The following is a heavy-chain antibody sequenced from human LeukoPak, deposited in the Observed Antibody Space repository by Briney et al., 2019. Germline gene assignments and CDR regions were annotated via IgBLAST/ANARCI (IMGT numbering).Heavy chain of an antibody. V-gene: IGHV3-21*01. Sequence: GGTLRLSCAASGFTFSSYGMNWFRQAPGRGLEWVSSISSSSSYIYYADSVKGRFTISRDNAKNSLYLQMNSLRAEDTAVYYCAKDLAELDYGESYYYMDVWGKGTTVTVSS. J-gene: IGHJ6*03. CDR1: GFTFSSYG. CDR2: ISSSSSYI. CDR3: AKDLAELDYGESYYYMDV. D-gene: IGHD4-17*01.